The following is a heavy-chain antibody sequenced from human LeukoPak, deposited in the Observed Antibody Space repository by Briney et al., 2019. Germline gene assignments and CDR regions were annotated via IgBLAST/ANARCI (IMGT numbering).Heavy chain of an antibody. CDR2: ISTSGSTI. CDR3: ARAHSGSYPRSFDH. D-gene: IGHD1-26*01. V-gene: IGHV3-48*03. J-gene: IGHJ4*02. CDR1: GFTLGSYE. Sequence: SGGSLRLSCAASGFTLGSYEMNGVCQSPGEGLEWLSYISTSGSTIMYAGSVKGRLTISRDNGNNSPYLHLHSLRAEATAVYYCARAHSGSYPRSFDHWGQGTVVTVSS.